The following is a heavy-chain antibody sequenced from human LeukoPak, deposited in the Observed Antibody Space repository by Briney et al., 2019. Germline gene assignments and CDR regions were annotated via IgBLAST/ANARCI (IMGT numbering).Heavy chain of an antibody. CDR1: GGSISSYY. D-gene: IGHD6-13*01. Sequence: PSETLSLACTVSGGSISSYYWSWIRQPPGKGLEWIGYIYTNGSTNYNPSLKSRVTISVDTSKNQFSLKLSSVTAADTAVYYCARQAYSSSYLGYWGLGTLVTVSS. J-gene: IGHJ4*02. V-gene: IGHV4-4*09. CDR2: IYTNGST. CDR3: ARQAYSSSYLGY.